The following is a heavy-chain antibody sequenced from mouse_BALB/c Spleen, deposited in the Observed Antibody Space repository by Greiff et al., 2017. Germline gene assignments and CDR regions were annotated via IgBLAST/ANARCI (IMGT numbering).Heavy chain of an antibody. CDR1: GFTFSSYA. J-gene: IGHJ4*01. CDR3: ARGDVDYAMDY. V-gene: IGHV5-6-5*01. CDR2: ISSGGST. Sequence: EVKLVESGGGLVKPGGSLKLSCAASGFTFSSYAMSWVRQTPEKRLEWVASISSGGSTYYPDSVKGRFTISRDNARNILYLQMSSLRSEDTAMYYCARGDVDYAMDYWGQGTSVTVSS.